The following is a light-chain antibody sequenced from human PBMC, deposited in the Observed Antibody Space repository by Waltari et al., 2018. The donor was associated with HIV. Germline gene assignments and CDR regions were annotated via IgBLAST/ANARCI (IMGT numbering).Light chain of an antibody. CDR1: QSVSTK. CDR2: DTS. CDR3: QHYYGSSRT. Sequence: SLSPGERAVLSCRASQSVSTKLAWYQQKSGQAPKLLIYDTSSRASGIPDRFSGSGSGAGFTLTISRLEPEDFAVYYCQHYYGSSRTFGQGTKVEIK. J-gene: IGKJ1*01. V-gene: IGKV3-20*01.